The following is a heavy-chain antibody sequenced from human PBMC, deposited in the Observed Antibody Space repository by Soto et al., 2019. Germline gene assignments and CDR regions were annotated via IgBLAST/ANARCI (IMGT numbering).Heavy chain of an antibody. J-gene: IGHJ5*02. CDR3: AKEMGDYYDSSGSWFDP. CDR2: ISGSGGST. D-gene: IGHD3-22*01. Sequence: EVQLLESGGGLVQPGGSLRLSCAASGFTFSSYVMSWVRQAPGKGLEWVSAISGSGGSTYYADSVKGRFTISRDNSKNTLFLQMNSLRAEDTALYFCAKEMGDYYDSSGSWFDPWGQGTLVTVSS. CDR1: GFTFSSYV. V-gene: IGHV3-23*01.